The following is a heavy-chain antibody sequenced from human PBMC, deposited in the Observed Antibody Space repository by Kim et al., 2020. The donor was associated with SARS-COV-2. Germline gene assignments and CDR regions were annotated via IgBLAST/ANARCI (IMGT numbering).Heavy chain of an antibody. J-gene: IGHJ2*01. CDR3: VRGRGGPTVVTPNRNWYFDL. CDR1: GFTFSSHG. D-gene: IGHD4-17*01. Sequence: GGSLRLSCAASGFTFSSHGIAWVRQAPGKGLEWVSGIGDKSGRTYNADSVKDRFILSRDNSERTMQMQMNSLRLEDTAVYYCVRGRGGPTVVTPNRNWYFDLWGRGTLVTVSS. V-gene: IGHV3-23*01. CDR2: IGDKSGRT.